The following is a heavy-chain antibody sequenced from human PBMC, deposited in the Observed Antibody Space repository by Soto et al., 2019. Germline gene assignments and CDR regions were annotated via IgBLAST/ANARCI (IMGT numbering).Heavy chain of an antibody. D-gene: IGHD1-26*01. CDR1: GFRFSDYG. V-gene: IGHV3-30*18. CDR3: AKMDADLLPYYYYGMDV. CDR2: ISYDGSKK. J-gene: IGHJ6*02. Sequence: QVQLVESGGGVVQPGRSLRLSCAASGFRFSDYGIEWVRQAPGKGLEWLALISYDGSKKFYTDSVKGRFTISRDNSKNTMYLQIDRLRAEDTAVYYCAKMDADLLPYYYYGMDVWGQGTTVTVSS.